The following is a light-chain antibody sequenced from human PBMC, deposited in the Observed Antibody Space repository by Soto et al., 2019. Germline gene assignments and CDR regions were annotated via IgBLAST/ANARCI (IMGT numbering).Light chain of an antibody. V-gene: IGKV3-20*01. CDR3: QHYGASRWT. CDR1: QSVGSSY. Sequence: EIVLAQSPGTLSLSPGERATLSCRASQSVGSSYLAWYQQKLGQAPTLLIYGASSRATGIPDRFSGSGSATDFTLTISRLEPEDFAVYYCQHYGASRWTFAQGTKVEI. CDR2: GAS. J-gene: IGKJ1*01.